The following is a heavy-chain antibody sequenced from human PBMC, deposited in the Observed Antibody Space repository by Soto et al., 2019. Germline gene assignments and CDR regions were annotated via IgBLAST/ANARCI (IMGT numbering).Heavy chain of an antibody. V-gene: IGHV1-8*01. CDR2: MSPKTGNT. D-gene: IGHD7-27*01. CDR1: GYTFTTYD. J-gene: IGHJ4*02. CDR3: ARGPPNWGFDL. Sequence: QVQLVQSGAEVKKPGASVKVSCKASGYTFTTYDINWVRQATGQGLAWIGWMSPKTGNTGYAQTFQGRVTMTRNPSISTAYMELSSLTSEDTAVYYCARGPPNWGFDLWGQGTLVPVSS.